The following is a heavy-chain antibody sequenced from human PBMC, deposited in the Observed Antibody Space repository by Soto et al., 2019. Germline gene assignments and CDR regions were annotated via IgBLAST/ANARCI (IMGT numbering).Heavy chain of an antibody. CDR2: IYYSGST. Sequence: PSETLSLTCTVSGGSISSGGYYWSWIRQHPGKGLEWIGYIYYSGSTYYNPSLKSRVTISVDTSKNQFSLKLSSVTAADTAVYYCARDLRIYYGSGSYFDYWGQGTLVTVSS. CDR3: ARDLRIYYGSGSYFDY. CDR1: GGSISSGGYY. D-gene: IGHD3-10*01. V-gene: IGHV4-31*03. J-gene: IGHJ4*02.